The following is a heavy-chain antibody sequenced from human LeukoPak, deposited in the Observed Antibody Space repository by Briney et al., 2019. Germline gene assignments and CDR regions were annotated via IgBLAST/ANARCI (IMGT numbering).Heavy chain of an antibody. V-gene: IGHV1-2*02. CDR1: GYTFTGYY. Sequence: ASVKVSCKASGYTFTGYYMHWVRQAPGQGLEWMGWINPNSGGTNYAQRFQGRVTMTRDTSISTAYMELSRLRSDDTAVYYCAPYCSSTSCYSSNDAFDIWGQGTMVTVSS. CDR3: APYCSSTSCYSSNDAFDI. CDR2: INPNSGGT. D-gene: IGHD2-2*01. J-gene: IGHJ3*02.